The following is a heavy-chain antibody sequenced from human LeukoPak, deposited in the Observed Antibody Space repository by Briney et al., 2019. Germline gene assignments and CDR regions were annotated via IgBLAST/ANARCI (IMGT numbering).Heavy chain of an antibody. V-gene: IGHV4-34*01. D-gene: IGHD6-19*01. Sequence: SETLSLTCAVYGGSFSGYYWSWIRQPPGKGLEWIGEINHSGSTNYNPSPKSRVTISVDTSKNQFSLKLSSVTAADTAVYYCARKYSSGWPLKVYYMDVWGKGTTVTVSS. CDR3: ARKYSSGWPLKVYYMDV. J-gene: IGHJ6*03. CDR2: INHSGST. CDR1: GGSFSGYY.